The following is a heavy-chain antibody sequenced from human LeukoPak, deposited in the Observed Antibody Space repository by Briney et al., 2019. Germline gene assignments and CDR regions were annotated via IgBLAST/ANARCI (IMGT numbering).Heavy chain of an antibody. CDR1: GFTFSSYW. CDR3: AGRYYDYVWGSYRMD. D-gene: IGHD3-16*02. Sequence: GGSLRLSCAASGFTFSSYWMSWVRQAPGKGLEWVANIKQDGSEKYYVDSVKGRFTISRDNAKNSLYLQMNSLRAEDTAVYYCAGRYYDYVWGSYRMDWGQGTLVTVSS. CDR2: IKQDGSEK. V-gene: IGHV3-7*01. J-gene: IGHJ4*02.